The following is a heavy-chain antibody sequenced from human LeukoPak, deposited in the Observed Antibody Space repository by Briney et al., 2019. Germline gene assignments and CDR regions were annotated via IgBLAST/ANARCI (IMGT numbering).Heavy chain of an antibody. D-gene: IGHD2-21*01. V-gene: IGHV4-39*07. Sequence: PSETLSLICTVSGGSISSSSYYWGWIRQPPGKGLEWIGSIYYSGSTYYNPSLKSRVTISVDTSKNQFSLKLSSVTAADTAVYYCARSVVVAPGGSWFDPWGQGTLVTVSS. CDR1: GGSISSSSYY. CDR3: ARSVVVAPGGSWFDP. CDR2: IYYSGST. J-gene: IGHJ5*02.